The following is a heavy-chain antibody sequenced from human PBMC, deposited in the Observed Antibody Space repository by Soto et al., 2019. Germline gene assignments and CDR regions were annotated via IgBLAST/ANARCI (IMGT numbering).Heavy chain of an antibody. J-gene: IGHJ4*02. CDR1: GYTFTDYF. CDR3: ARSSVGATCDY. CDR2: INPKSRGT. D-gene: IGHD1-26*01. Sequence: ASVKVSCKASGYTFTDYFIHWVRQAPGQGFEWMGWINPKSRGTNYAQKFQGRVTMTADKSTSTAYMELSSLRSEDTAVYYCARSSVGATCDYWGQGTLVTVSS. V-gene: IGHV1-2*02.